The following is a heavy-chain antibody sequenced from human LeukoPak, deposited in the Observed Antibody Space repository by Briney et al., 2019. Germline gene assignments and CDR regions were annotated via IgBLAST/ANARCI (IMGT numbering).Heavy chain of an antibody. CDR3: ASYPRSIPTPPFDY. J-gene: IGHJ4*02. Sequence: GASVKVSCKASGYTFTAQYMHWVRQAPGQGLEWMGWINPNNGDTKYAQSFLGRVTMTRDTSTTTAYMELSSLRSDATAVYFCASYPRSIPTPPFDYWGQGTLVTVSS. V-gene: IGHV1-2*02. CDR2: INPNNGDT. D-gene: IGHD2-21*01. CDR1: GYTFTAQY.